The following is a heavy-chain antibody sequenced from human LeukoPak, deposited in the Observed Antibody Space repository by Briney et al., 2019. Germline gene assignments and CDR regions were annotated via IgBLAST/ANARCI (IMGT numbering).Heavy chain of an antibody. Sequence: SETLSLTCTVSGGSISSGDYYWSWIRQPPGKGLEWIGYIYYSGSTYYNPSLKSRVTISVDTSKNRFSLKLSSVTAADTAVYYCARVVNYYDSSGFLDIWGQGTMVTVSS. J-gene: IGHJ3*02. CDR1: GGSISSGDYY. D-gene: IGHD3-22*01. CDR3: ARVVNYYDSSGFLDI. V-gene: IGHV4-30-4*08. CDR2: IYYSGST.